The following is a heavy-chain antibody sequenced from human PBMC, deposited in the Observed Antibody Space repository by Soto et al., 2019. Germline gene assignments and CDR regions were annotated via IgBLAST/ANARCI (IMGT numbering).Heavy chain of an antibody. CDR3: ETAYGDYFMADAFDI. J-gene: IGHJ3*02. Sequence: GGSLRLSCAASGFSFRSYWMHWVRQPPGKGLAWVAVISYDGSNKYYADSVKGRFTISRDNSKNTLYLQMNSLRAEDTVVYYCETAYGDYFMADAFDIWGQGTMVTVSS. D-gene: IGHD4-17*01. V-gene: IGHV3-30-3*01. CDR1: GFSFRSYW. CDR2: ISYDGSNK.